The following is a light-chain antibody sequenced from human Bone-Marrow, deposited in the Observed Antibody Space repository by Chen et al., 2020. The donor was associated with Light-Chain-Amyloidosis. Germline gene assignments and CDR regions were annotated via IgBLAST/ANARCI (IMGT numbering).Light chain of an antibody. CDR2: GSS. Sequence: EIVLTQSPGTLSLSPGEGANLSCRASQTISSNYLTWYQQKFGQAPRLLIYGSSSRATGIPDRFTGSGSGTDFTLPINRLEPEDFAMYYCQQYGTSPLTFVGVTKVEIK. J-gene: IGKJ4*01. CDR1: QTISSNY. V-gene: IGKV3-20*01. CDR3: QQYGTSPLT.